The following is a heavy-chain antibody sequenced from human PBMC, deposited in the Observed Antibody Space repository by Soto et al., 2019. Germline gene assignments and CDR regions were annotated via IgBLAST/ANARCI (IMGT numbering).Heavy chain of an antibody. CDR3: ARVFSSSHKGDYYGMDV. J-gene: IGHJ6*02. D-gene: IGHD6-6*01. Sequence: GASVKVSCKASGYTFTGYYMHWVRQAPGQGLEWMGWINPNSGGTNYAQKFQGRVTMTRDTSISTAFMELSRLRSDDTAVYYCARVFSSSHKGDYYGMDVWGQGTTVTVSS. V-gene: IGHV1-2*02. CDR1: GYTFTGYY. CDR2: INPNSGGT.